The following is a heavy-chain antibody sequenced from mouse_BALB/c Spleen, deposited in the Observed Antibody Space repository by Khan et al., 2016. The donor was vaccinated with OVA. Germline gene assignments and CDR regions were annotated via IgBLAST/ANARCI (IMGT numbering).Heavy chain of an antibody. J-gene: IGHJ2*01. CDR3: ASGY. CDR1: GYTFTDYS. CDR2: INTETGEP. Sequence: QIQLVQSGPELKQPGETLKISCKASGYTFTDYSLHWVKQAPGKGLKWMAWINTETGEPTYADDFKGRFAFSLETSATTAYLQINNLKNEDTSTYFCASGYWGQGTTLTVSS. V-gene: IGHV9-2-1*01.